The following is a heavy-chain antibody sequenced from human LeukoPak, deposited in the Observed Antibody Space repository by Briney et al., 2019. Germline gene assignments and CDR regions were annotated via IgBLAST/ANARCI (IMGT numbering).Heavy chain of an antibody. CDR2: IYYSGST. Sequence: PSETLSLTCTVSGGSISSYYWSWIRQPPGKGLGWIGYIYYSGSTNYNPSLKSRVTISVDTSKNQFSLKLSSVTAADTAVYYCARDKCSGGSCYTDYWGQGTLVTVSS. J-gene: IGHJ4*02. CDR3: ARDKCSGGSCYTDY. CDR1: GGSISSYY. D-gene: IGHD2-15*01. V-gene: IGHV4-59*01.